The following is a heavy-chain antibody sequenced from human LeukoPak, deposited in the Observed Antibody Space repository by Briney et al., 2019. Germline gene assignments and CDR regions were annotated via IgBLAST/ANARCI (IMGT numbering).Heavy chain of an antibody. CDR2: IYTSGST. CDR1: GGSISRYY. J-gene: IGHJ4*02. V-gene: IGHV4-4*09. Sequence: SETLSLTCTVSGGSISRYYWSWIRQPPGKGLEWIGYIYTSGSTNYNPSLKSRVTIPVDTSKNQFSLKLSSVTAADTAVYYCARGARRLDYWGQGTLVTVSS. CDR3: ARGARRLDY.